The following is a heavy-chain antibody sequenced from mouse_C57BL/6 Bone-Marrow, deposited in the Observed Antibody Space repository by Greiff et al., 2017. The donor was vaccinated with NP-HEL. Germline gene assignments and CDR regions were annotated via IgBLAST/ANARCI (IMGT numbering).Heavy chain of an antibody. D-gene: IGHD1-1*01. CDR1: GFTFTDYY. CDR3: ARVVLLRYYFDY. Sequence: EVKVVESGGGLVQPGGSLSLSCAASGFTFTDYYMSWVRQPPGKALEWLGFIRNKANGYTTEYSVSVKGRFTISIANSQSILYLQMNALRAEDSATYYCARVVLLRYYFDYWGQGTTLTVSS. J-gene: IGHJ2*01. V-gene: IGHV7-3*01. CDR2: IRNKANGYTT.